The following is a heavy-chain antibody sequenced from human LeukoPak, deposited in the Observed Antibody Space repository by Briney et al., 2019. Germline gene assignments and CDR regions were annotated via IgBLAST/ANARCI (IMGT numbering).Heavy chain of an antibody. CDR1: GFTFSSYA. J-gene: IGHJ4*02. CDR3: ARGAPERISSSTNYYFDY. D-gene: IGHD6-6*01. V-gene: IGHV3-30-3*01. CDR2: ISYDGNNK. Sequence: GGSLRLSCAASGFTFSSYAMYWVRQAPGKGLEWVAVISYDGNNKYYADSVKGRFTISRDDSKNTLSLQMNSLRAEDTTVYYCARGAPERISSSTNYYFDYWGQGTLVTVSS.